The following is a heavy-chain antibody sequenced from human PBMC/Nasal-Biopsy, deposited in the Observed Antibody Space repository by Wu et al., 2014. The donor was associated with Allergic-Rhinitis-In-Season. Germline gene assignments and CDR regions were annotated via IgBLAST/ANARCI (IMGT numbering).Heavy chain of an antibody. Sequence: LRLSCAASGFTFSSFSYALGPPGSRQGTGVVAVIVYDGRNKYYADSLTGRFTISRDNSKNTLYLQMNSLKADDTAIYYCARGSTVVTPRGDSYYMDVWGNGTTVTISS. CDR3: ARGSTVVTPRGDSYYMDV. J-gene: IGHJ6*03. CDR1: GFTFSSFS. CDR2: IVYDGRNK. V-gene: IGHV3-30*03. D-gene: IGHD4-23*01.